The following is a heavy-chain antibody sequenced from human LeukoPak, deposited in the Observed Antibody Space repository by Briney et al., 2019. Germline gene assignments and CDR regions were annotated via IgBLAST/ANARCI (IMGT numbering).Heavy chain of an antibody. CDR3: ARDIVVVPAATYYYYGMDV. V-gene: IGHV4-31*03. D-gene: IGHD2-2*01. J-gene: IGHJ6*02. Sequence: SQTLSLTCTVSGSSISSGGYYWSWIRQHPGKGLEWIGYIYYSGSTYYNPSLKSRVTISVDTSKNQFSLKLSSVTAADTAVYYCARDIVVVPAATYYYYGMDVWGQGTTVTVSS. CDR1: GSSISSGGYY. CDR2: IYYSGST.